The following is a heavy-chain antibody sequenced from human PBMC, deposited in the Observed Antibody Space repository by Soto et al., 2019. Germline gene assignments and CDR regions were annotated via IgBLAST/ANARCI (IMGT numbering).Heavy chain of an antibody. CDR2: ISYDGSNK. V-gene: IGHV3-30*18. CDR1: GFTFSSYG. D-gene: IGHD3-22*01. Sequence: GGSLRLSCAASGFTFSSYGMHWVRQAPGKGLEWVAVISYDGSNKYYADSVKGRFTISRDNSKNTLYLQMNSLRAEDTAVYYCAKDLKGITMIVVVPNNYYYYGMDVWGQGTTVTVSS. CDR3: AKDLKGITMIVVVPNNYYYYGMDV. J-gene: IGHJ6*02.